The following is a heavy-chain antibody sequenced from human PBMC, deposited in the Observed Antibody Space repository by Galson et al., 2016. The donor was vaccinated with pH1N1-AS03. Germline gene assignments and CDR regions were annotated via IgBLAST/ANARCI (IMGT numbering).Heavy chain of an antibody. J-gene: IGHJ2*01. CDR2: IYWRAEK. V-gene: IGHV2-5*01. CDR1: GFSLPTNGVG. D-gene: IGHD2-21*02. CDR3: ARKPTGSMVVTIGVGYFDP. Sequence: PALVKPTQTLTLTCDFSGFSLPTNGVGVGWIRQPPGKPLEWLALIYWRAEKLYNPFLKGRLTITKDTSNNQVVLTMTNMAPGDTPTYFCARKPTGSMVVTIGVGYFDPWGRGTLVAVSS.